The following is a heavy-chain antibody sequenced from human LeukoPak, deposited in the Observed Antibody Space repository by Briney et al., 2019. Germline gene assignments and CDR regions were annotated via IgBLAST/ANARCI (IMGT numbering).Heavy chain of an antibody. CDR3: AKDGSTSGLQRHFHS. D-gene: IGHD3-10*01. CDR1: GFTFSSYA. J-gene: IGHJ4*02. Sequence: QPGGSLRLSCAASGFTFSSYAMHWVRQAPGKGLEWVAVISYDGSNKYYADSVKGRFTMSRDNAKNSLYLQMNSLRVEDTAMYYCAKDGSTSGLQRHFHSWGQGTLVTVSS. V-gene: IGHV3-30-3*01. CDR2: ISYDGSNK.